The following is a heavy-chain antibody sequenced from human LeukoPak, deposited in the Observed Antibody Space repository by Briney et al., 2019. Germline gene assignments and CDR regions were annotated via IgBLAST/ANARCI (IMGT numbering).Heavy chain of an antibody. CDR3: ASSASSRSYYYYYGMDV. Sequence: PGESLKISCKGSGYSFTSYWIGWVRHVPGKGLEWMGIIYPGDSDTRYSPSFQGQVTISADKSISTAYLQWSSLKASDTAMYYCASSASSRSYYYYYGMDVWGQGTTVTVSS. J-gene: IGHJ6*02. D-gene: IGHD2-2*01. V-gene: IGHV5-51*01. CDR1: GYSFTSYW. CDR2: IYPGDSDT.